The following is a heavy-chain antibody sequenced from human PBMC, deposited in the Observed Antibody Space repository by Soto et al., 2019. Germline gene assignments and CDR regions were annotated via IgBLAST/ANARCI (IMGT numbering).Heavy chain of an antibody. V-gene: IGHV3-33*01. CDR3: ARLAYSNFLGGLDS. D-gene: IGHD1-26*01. J-gene: IGHJ5*01. CDR2: VWNDGINK. CDR1: AFIFSAYG. Sequence: GGSLRLSCAASAFIFSAYGIHWVRQAPGKGLEWVAIVWNDGINKYYADSVKGRFTISRDNFKNTVDLQMNSLRVEDTAVYYCARLAYSNFLGGLDSWGQGTLVTVSS.